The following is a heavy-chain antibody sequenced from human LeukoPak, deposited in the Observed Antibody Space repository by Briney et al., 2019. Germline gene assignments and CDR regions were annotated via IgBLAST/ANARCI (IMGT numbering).Heavy chain of an antibody. J-gene: IGHJ4*02. D-gene: IGHD3-10*01. V-gene: IGHV3-7*01. CDR3: ARDTGMGYSTMVRGVPYYFDY. CDR2: IKQDGSET. CDR1: GFTFRSYW. Sequence: GGSLRLSCAASGFTFRSYWMTWVRQYPGKGLEWVANIKQDGSETYYADSVKGRFTISRDNSKNTLYLQMNSLRAEDTAVYYCARDTGMGYSTMVRGVPYYFDYWGQGTLVTVSS.